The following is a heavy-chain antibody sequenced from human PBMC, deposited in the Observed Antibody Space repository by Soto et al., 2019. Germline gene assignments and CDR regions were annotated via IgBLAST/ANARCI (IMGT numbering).Heavy chain of an antibody. D-gene: IGHD3-10*01. Sequence: SETLSLTCTVSGGSISSYYWSWIRRPPGKGLEWIGYIYYSGSTNYNPSLKSRVTISVDTSKNQFSLKLSSVTAADTAVYYCARLGPGGWSKDCFDFCGQGTLVTVSS. CDR2: IYYSGST. CDR1: GGSISSYY. V-gene: IGHV4-59*08. CDR3: ARLGPGGWSKDCFDF. J-gene: IGHJ5*01.